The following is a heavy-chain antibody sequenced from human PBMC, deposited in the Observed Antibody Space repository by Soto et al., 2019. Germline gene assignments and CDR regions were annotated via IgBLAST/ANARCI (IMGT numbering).Heavy chain of an antibody. J-gene: IGHJ4*02. D-gene: IGHD3-22*01. CDR1: GFNFSSYG. CDR3: ARGEDIYDISGDSCY. V-gene: IGHV3-30-3*01. Sequence: GGPLRLSCTAFGFNFSSYGMRWVRKTPGKGLEWVAVISYDGSNKYYAASVKGRFTISRDNSKNTLYLQMNSLRAEDTAVFYFARGEDIYDISGDSCYWGQGTLVTVSS. CDR2: ISYDGSNK.